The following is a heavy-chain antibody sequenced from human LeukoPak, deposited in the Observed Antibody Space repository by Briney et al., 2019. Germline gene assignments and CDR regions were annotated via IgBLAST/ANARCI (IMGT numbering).Heavy chain of an antibody. CDR1: GGSFSGYY. D-gene: IGHD3-22*01. CDR3: ARAQGDSSGYYLGPSLDTYYFDY. CDR2: INHSGST. J-gene: IGHJ4*02. Sequence: SETLSLTCAVYGGSFSGYYWSWIRQPPGKGLEWIGEINHSGSTNYNPSLKSRVTISVDTSKNQFSLKLSSVTAADTAVYYCARAQGDSSGYYLGPSLDTYYFDYWGQGTLVTVSS. V-gene: IGHV4-34*01.